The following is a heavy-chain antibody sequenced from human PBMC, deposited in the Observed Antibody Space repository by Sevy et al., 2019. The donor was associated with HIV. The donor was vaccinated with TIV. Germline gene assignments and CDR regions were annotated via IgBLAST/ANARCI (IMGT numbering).Heavy chain of an antibody. CDR3: ARGGSGSYSHFDY. Sequence: SETLSLTCTVSGGSISSFYWSWIRQPPGKGLEWIGHIYYSGSTNYNPSLKSRVTISVDTSKNQYFLTLSSVTAADTAVYYCARGGSGSYSHFDYWGQGTLVTVSS. J-gene: IGHJ4*02. CDR2: IYYSGST. CDR1: GGSISSFY. D-gene: IGHD1-26*01. V-gene: IGHV4-59*01.